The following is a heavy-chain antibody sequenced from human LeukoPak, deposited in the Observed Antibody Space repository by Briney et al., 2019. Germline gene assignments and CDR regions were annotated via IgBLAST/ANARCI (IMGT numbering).Heavy chain of an antibody. V-gene: IGHV3-23*01. CDR3: ASRITGYSSGYVF. CDR1: GFTFSNYA. Sequence: GGPLRLSCVGSGFTFSNYAMSWVRQAPGKGLDWVSVISGSAHKIRYADSVRGRFTISRDNSENTVYLQMNNLRGEDTAIYYCASRITGYSSGYVFWGQGTLVTVSS. CDR2: ISGSAHKI. D-gene: IGHD5-18*01. J-gene: IGHJ4*02.